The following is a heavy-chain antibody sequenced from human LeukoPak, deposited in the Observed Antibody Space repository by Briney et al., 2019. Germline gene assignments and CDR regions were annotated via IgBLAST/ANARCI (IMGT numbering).Heavy chain of an antibody. D-gene: IGHD3-22*01. CDR2: IYYSGST. CDR1: GGSISSYY. CDR3: ARVPPPRYYYDSSGYYYFSYYFDY. J-gene: IGHJ4*02. V-gene: IGHV4-59*01. Sequence: PSETLFLTCTVSGGSISSYYWSWIRRPPGKGLEWIGYIYYSGSTNYNPSLKSRVTISVDTSKNQFSLKLSSVTAADTAVYYCARVPPPRYYYDSSGYYYFSYYFDYWGQGTLVTVSS.